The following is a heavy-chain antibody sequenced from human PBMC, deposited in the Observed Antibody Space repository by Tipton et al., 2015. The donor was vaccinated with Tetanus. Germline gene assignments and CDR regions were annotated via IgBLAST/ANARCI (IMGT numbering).Heavy chain of an antibody. V-gene: IGHV4-59*01. CDR1: GGSISSFY. CDR3: ARTSGYMYSDC. Sequence: TLSLTCTVSGGSISSFYWTWIRQPPGKGLEWIGYIFDTGSTNYNPSLKSRVTMSVDTSKNQLSLRLNSVTSADTAVYYCARTSGYMYSDCWGQGTLVTVSS. J-gene: IGHJ4*02. CDR2: IFDTGST. D-gene: IGHD3-3*01.